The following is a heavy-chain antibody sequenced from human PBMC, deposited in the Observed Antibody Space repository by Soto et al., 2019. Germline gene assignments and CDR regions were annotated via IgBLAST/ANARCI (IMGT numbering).Heavy chain of an antibody. CDR1: GYSFTSYL. J-gene: IGHJ6*02. V-gene: IGHV5-10-1*01. CDR2: IDPSDSYT. CDR3: ARRTGEQYYYYGMDV. D-gene: IGHD1-26*01. Sequence: GESLKISCKGSGYSFTSYLISWVRQMPGKGLEWMGRIDPSDSYTNYSPSFQGHVTISADKSISTAYLQWSSLKASDTAMYYCARRTGEQYYYYGMDVWGQGTTVTVSS.